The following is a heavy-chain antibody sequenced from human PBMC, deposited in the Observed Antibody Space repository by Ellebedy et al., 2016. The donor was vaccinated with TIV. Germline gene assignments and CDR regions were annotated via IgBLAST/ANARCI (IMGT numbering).Heavy chain of an antibody. D-gene: IGHD3-22*01. V-gene: IGHV1-69*13. J-gene: IGHJ6*02. CDR3: ARFRYYYDSSAYYYGMDV. Sequence: ASVKVSCKAPGGTFRNFAISWVRQAPGQGLECMGGIIPISGTANYAKKFQGRVTITADESTSTAYMELSSLRSEDTAVYYCARFRYYYDSSAYYYGMDVWGQGTTVTVSS. CDR1: GGTFRNFA. CDR2: IIPISGTA.